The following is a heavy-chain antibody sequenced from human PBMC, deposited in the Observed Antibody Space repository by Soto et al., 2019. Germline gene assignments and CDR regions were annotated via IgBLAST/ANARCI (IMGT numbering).Heavy chain of an antibody. J-gene: IGHJ4*02. D-gene: IGHD3-22*01. CDR2: IYYSGST. V-gene: IGHV4-31*03. Sequence: SETLSLTCTVSGGSISSGGYYWSWIRQHPGKGLERIGYIYYSGSTYYNPSLKSRVTISVDTSKNQFSLKLSSVTAADTAVYYCARAWEVVTLYYFDYWGQGTLVTVSS. CDR3: ARAWEVVTLYYFDY. CDR1: GGSISSGGYY.